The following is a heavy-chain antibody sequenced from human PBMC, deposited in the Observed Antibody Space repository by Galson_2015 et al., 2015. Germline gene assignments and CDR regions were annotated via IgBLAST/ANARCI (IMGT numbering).Heavy chain of an antibody. Sequence: SLRLSCAASGFTFSSYGMHWVRQAPGKGLEWVAVIWYDGSNKYYADSVKGRFTISRDNSKNTLYLQMNSLRAEDTAVYYCARGQQLVHEFDYWGQGTLVTVSS. CDR3: ARGQQLVHEFDY. J-gene: IGHJ4*02. CDR1: GFTFSSYG. D-gene: IGHD6-13*01. CDR2: IWYDGSNK. V-gene: IGHV3-33*01.